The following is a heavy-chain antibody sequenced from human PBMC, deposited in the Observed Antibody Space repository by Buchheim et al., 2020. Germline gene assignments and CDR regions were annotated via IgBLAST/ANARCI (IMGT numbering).Heavy chain of an antibody. V-gene: IGHV3-74*01. CDR2: INSDGSST. CDR3: ARFAPRNYDFWSGYYPHFDY. J-gene: IGHJ4*02. CDR1: GFTFSSYW. D-gene: IGHD3-3*01. Sequence: EVQLVESGGGLVQPGGSLRLSCAASGFTFSSYWMHWVRQAPGKGLVWVSRINSDGSSTSYADSVKGRFTISRDNAKNTLYLQMNSLRAEDTAVYYCARFAPRNYDFWSGYYPHFDYWGQGTL.